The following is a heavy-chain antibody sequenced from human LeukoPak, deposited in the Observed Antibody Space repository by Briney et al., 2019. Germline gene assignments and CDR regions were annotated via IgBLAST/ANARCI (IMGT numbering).Heavy chain of an antibody. Sequence: PGGSLRLSCAAPGFTFSSYAMSWVRQAPGKGLEWVSAISGSGGSTYYADSVKGRFTISRDNSKNTLYLQMNSLRAEDTAVYYCAKDRLYDSSGYYSDYWGQGTLVTVSS. D-gene: IGHD3-22*01. CDR2: ISGSGGST. J-gene: IGHJ4*02. V-gene: IGHV3-23*01. CDR1: GFTFSSYA. CDR3: AKDRLYDSSGYYSDY.